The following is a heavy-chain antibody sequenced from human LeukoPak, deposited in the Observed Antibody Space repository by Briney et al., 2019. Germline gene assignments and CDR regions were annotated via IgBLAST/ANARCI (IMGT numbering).Heavy chain of an antibody. CDR1: GGSISSYY. J-gene: IGHJ6*02. CDR3: AAGCSSTSCYAYFGMDV. Sequence: PSETLSLTCTVSGGSISSYYWSWIRQPPGKGLEWIGYIYYSGSTNYNPSLKSRVTISVDTSKNQFSLKLSSVTAAGTAVYYCAAGCSSTSCYAYFGMDVWGQGTTVTVSS. D-gene: IGHD2-2*01. V-gene: IGHV4-59*01. CDR2: IYYSGST.